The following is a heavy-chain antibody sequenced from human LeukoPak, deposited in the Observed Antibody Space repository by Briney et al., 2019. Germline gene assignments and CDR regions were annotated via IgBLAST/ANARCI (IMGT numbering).Heavy chain of an antibody. Sequence: GKSLRLSCAASGFAFSNYVMHWVRQAPGKGLEWVAVISYDGSDKYYPDSVKGRFTISRDNSKNTLYLQMSSLRPEDTAVYYCAKDIGHCSGGSCSHLDYWGQGTLVTVSS. J-gene: IGHJ4*02. D-gene: IGHD2-15*01. CDR1: GFAFSNYV. V-gene: IGHV3-30*18. CDR2: ISYDGSDK. CDR3: AKDIGHCSGGSCSHLDY.